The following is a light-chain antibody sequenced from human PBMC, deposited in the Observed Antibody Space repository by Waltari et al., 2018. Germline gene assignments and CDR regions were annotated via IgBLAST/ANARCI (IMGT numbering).Light chain of an antibody. Sequence: QSALTQPASVSGSPGQSITIPCTGTSSDVGGYNYVSWYQQHPGKAPKLMIYDVSKRPSGASNRFSGSKSGNTASLTISGLQGEDEADYYCCSYAGSGTVVFGGGTKVTVL. CDR1: SSDVGGYNY. V-gene: IGLV2-23*02. J-gene: IGLJ2*01. CDR3: CSYAGSGTVV. CDR2: DVS.